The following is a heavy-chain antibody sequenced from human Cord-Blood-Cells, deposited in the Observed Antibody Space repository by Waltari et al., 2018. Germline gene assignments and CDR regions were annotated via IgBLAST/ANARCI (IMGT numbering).Heavy chain of an antibody. CDR1: GGPIRLSRSY. D-gene: IGHD6-13*01. Sequence: QLQLQESGPGLVQPSETLSLTCTVSGGPIRLSRSYWVWSRQPPGKGLEWIGSMYYSGSTYYNPSLKSRVTISVDTSKNQFSLKLSSVTAADTAVYYCARRDRAAAGTDYWGQGTLVTVSS. CDR3: ARRDRAAAGTDY. V-gene: IGHV4-39*01. CDR2: MYYSGST. J-gene: IGHJ4*02.